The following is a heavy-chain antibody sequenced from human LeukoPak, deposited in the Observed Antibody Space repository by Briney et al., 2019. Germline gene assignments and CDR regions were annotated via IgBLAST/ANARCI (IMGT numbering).Heavy chain of an antibody. D-gene: IGHD6-19*01. CDR1: GFTFSSYW. V-gene: IGHV3-74*01. J-gene: IGHJ4*02. Sequence: GGSLRLSCAASGFTFSSYWMHWVRQAPGKGLVWVSRINSDGSSTSYAGSVKGRFTISRDNAKNTLYLQMNSLRAEDTAVHYCARDLIAVAGTDLDYWGQGTLVTVSS. CDR2: INSDGSST. CDR3: ARDLIAVAGTDLDY.